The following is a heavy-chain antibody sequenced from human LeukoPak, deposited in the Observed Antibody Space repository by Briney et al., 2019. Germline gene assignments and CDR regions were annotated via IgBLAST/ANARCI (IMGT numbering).Heavy chain of an antibody. V-gene: IGHV1-2*02. D-gene: IGHD1-26*01. CDR2: VNPNSGGT. J-gene: IGHJ4*02. CDR1: GYTFTGYY. CDR3: ARGRLYSGSDSCCY. Sequence: GASVKVSCKASGYTFTGYYMHWVRQPPGQGLEWMGWVNPNSGGTNYAQKFQGRFTMTRDTSISTAYMELSRLRSDDTAVYYCARGRLYSGSDSCCYCGQGTLVTVSS.